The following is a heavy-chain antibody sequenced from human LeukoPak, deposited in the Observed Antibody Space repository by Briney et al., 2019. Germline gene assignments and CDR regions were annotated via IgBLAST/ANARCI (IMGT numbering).Heavy chain of an antibody. CDR3: ASLTDALIDY. V-gene: IGHV3-33*01. Sequence: GGSLRLSCAASGFTFSSYGMHWVRQAPGKGLEWVAVIWYDGSNKYYADSVKGRFTTPRDNSKNTLYLQMNSLRAEDTAVYYCASLTDALIDYWGQGTLVTVSS. J-gene: IGHJ4*02. CDR1: GFTFSSYG. D-gene: IGHD7-27*01. CDR2: IWYDGSNK.